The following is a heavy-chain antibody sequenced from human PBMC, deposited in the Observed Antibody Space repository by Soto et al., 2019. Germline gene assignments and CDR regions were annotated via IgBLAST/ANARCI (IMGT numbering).Heavy chain of an antibody. Sequence: GGSLRLSCAASGFTFSTYSMNWVRHAPGKGLEWVSSISSSSGYIYYADSVKGRFTISRDNAKNSLYLQMNSLRAEDTAVYYCARDLHDYVSFRFDPWGQGTLVTVSS. V-gene: IGHV3-21*01. J-gene: IGHJ5*02. D-gene: IGHD3-16*01. CDR2: ISSSSGYI. CDR1: GFTFSTYS. CDR3: ARDLHDYVSFRFDP.